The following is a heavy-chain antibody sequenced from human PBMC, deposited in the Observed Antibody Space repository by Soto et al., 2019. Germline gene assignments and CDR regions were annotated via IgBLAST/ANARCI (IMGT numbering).Heavy chain of an antibody. CDR3: ARERRNGWSGGSVFDP. J-gene: IGHJ5*02. CDR2: IIPIFGTA. D-gene: IGHD3-3*01. Sequence: QVQLVQSGAEVKKPGSSVKVSCKASGGTFSSYAISWVRQAPGQGLEWMGGIIPIFGTANYAQKFQGRVTITADESTSTAYMELSSLRSEDTAVSYCARERRNGWSGGSVFDPWGQGTLVTVSS. V-gene: IGHV1-69*12. CDR1: GGTFSSYA.